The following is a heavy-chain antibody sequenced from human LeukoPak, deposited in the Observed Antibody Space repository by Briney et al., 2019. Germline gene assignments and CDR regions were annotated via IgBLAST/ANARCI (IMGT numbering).Heavy chain of an antibody. CDR3: ARGRVRSRAPYYFDY. CDR2: INHSGST. D-gene: IGHD6-13*01. J-gene: IGHJ4*02. Sequence: SETLSPTCAVYGGSFSGYYWSWIRQPPGKGLEWIGEINHSGSTNYNPSLKSRVTISVDTSKNQFSLKLSSVTAADTAVYYCARGRVRSRAPYYFDYWGQGTLVTVSS. V-gene: IGHV4-34*01. CDR1: GGSFSGYY.